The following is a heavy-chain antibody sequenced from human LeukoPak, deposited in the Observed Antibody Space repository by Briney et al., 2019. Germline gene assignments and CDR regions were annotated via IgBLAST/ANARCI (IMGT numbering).Heavy chain of an antibody. Sequence: SETLSLTCTVSGGSISSYYWSWIRQPPGKGLEWIGNIYYSGSTNYNPSLKSRVTISVDTSKNQFSLKLSSVTAADTAVYYCARDMARGVFDYWGQGTLVTVSS. V-gene: IGHV4-59*01. J-gene: IGHJ4*02. D-gene: IGHD3-10*01. CDR1: GGSISSYY. CDR2: IYYSGST. CDR3: ARDMARGVFDY.